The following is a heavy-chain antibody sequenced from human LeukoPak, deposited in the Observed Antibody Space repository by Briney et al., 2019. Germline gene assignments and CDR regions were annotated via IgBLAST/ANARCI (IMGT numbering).Heavy chain of an antibody. V-gene: IGHV3-7*01. D-gene: IGHD3-3*01. CDR2: IKQDGSEK. CDR1: GFTVSSNY. CDR3: ARDLRPLEWFVFDY. Sequence: GGSLRLSCAASGFTVSSNYMSWVRQAPGKGLEWVANIKQDGSEKYYVDSVKGRFTISRDNAKNSLYLQMNSLRAEDTAVYYCARDLRPLEWFVFDYWGQGTLVTVSS. J-gene: IGHJ4*02.